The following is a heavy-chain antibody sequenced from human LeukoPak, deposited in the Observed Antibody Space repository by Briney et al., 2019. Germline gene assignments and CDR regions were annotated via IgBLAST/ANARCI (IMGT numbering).Heavy chain of an antibody. CDR1: GYFISSGYY. CDR2: IYHIGST. CDR3: ARSGWVGWFDP. D-gene: IGHD3-16*01. V-gene: IGHV4-38-2*01. J-gene: IGHJ5*02. Sequence: PSETLSLTRAVSGYFISSGYYWGWIRQPPGKGLEWIGSIYHIGSTDYNPSLKSRVTIPVDTSKNQFSLKLSSATGADTAMYYCARSGWVGWFDPWGQGTLVTVSS.